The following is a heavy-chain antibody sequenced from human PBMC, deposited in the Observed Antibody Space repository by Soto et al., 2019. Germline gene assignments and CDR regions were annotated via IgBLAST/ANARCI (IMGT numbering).Heavy chain of an antibody. V-gene: IGHV3-30*18. D-gene: IGHD3-10*01. CDR2: NSYHGTDK. CDR3: AKDISYSGSGNYPDGFDI. Sequence: QVQLVESGGGVVQPGRSLRLSCAASGFSFSSFGIHWVRQAPGKGLEWVAINSYHGTDKYYADSVKGRFTISRDNSKSALYLQMNSLRAEDTAVYYCAKDISYSGSGNYPDGFDIWGQGTVVTVSS. CDR1: GFSFSSFG. J-gene: IGHJ3*02.